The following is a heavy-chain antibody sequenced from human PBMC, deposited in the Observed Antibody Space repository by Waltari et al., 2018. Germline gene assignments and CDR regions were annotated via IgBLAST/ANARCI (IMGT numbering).Heavy chain of an antibody. V-gene: IGHV3-15*01. CDR2: IKSKTDGGTT. Sequence: EVQLVESGGGLVKPGGSLRLSCAASGFTFSNDWMSWVRKDPGKGLEWVGRIKSKTDGGTTDYAAPVKGRFTISRDDSKNTLYLQMNSLKTEDTAVYYCTTAEDYYDSSGYYLSAEYFQHWGQGTLVTVSS. CDR1: GFTFSNDW. J-gene: IGHJ1*01. CDR3: TTAEDYYDSSGYYLSAEYFQH. D-gene: IGHD3-22*01.